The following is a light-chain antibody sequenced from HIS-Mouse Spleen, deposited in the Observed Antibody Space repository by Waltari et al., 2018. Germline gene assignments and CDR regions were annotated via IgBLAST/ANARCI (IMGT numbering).Light chain of an antibody. V-gene: IGLV2-23*01. CDR2: EGS. J-gene: IGLJ3*02. CDR1: SRDVGSYNL. Sequence: QSALTQPASVSGSPGQSITISCTGTSRDVGSYNLVSWYQQHPGKAPKLMIYEGSKRHSGVSNRFSGSKSGNTASLTISGLQAEDEADYYCCSYAGSSTYWVFGGGTKLTVL. CDR3: CSYAGSSTYWV.